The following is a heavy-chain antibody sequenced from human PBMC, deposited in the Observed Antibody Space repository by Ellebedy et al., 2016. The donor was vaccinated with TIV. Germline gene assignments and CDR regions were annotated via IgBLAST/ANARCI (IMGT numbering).Heavy chain of an antibody. D-gene: IGHD3-22*01. CDR3: AKGRGGGSDSSAPRYYFDY. CDR2: ISNTGSRT. V-gene: IGHV3-23*01. Sequence: PGGSLRLSCAASGFTFSSYAICWVRQAPGKGLEWVSTISNTGSRTYYADSVEGRFIISRDNSKKTLYLQMNSLSAEDTAVYYCAKGRGGGSDSSAPRYYFDYWGLGTLVTVSS. J-gene: IGHJ4*02. CDR1: GFTFSSYA.